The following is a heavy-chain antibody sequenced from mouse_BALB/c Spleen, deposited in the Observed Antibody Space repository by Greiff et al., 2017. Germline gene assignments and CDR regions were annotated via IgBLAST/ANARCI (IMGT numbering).Heavy chain of an antibody. CDR2: ISDGGSYT. CDR1: GFTFSDYY. J-gene: IGHJ4*01. D-gene: IGHD1-3*01. CDR3: ARDKDWYYYAMDY. V-gene: IGHV5-4*02. Sequence: DVMLVESGGGLVKPGGSLKLSCAASGFTFSDYYMYWVRQTPEKRLEWVATISDGGSYTYYPDSVKGRFTISRDNAKNNLYLQMSSLKSEDTAMYYCARDKDWYYYAMDYWGQGTTVTVSS.